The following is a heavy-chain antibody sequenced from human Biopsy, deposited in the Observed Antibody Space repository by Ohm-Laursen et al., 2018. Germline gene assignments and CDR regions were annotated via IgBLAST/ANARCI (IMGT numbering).Heavy chain of an antibody. Sequence: GTLSLTCRVSGGSIISYYWTWTRQPPGKGLEWIGHVYNGGITNYNPSLKSRVTISKDTPKNQFSLQVNSVTAADTAVYYCARTPRDSFWSGSYKRGLWFDPWGQGTLVIVSS. CDR1: GGSIISYY. CDR3: ARTPRDSFWSGSYKRGLWFDP. D-gene: IGHD3-3*01. V-gene: IGHV4-59*01. J-gene: IGHJ5*02. CDR2: VYNGGIT.